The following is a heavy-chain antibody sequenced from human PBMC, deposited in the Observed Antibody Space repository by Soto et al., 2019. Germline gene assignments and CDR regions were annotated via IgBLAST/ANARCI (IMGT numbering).Heavy chain of an antibody. V-gene: IGHV4-4*07. D-gene: IGHD1-7*01. CDR3: ARESGDNWTYEVY. J-gene: IGHJ4*02. CDR2: VHINGNT. Sequence: SETLSLTCTVSGGSISDYSLSWIRQSAGKGLAWVGRVHINGNTHYNPSLRGRVTMSVDTSNNQFHLRVTSVTAADTAVYYCARESGDNWTYEVYWGQGTLVTVSS. CDR1: GGSISDYS.